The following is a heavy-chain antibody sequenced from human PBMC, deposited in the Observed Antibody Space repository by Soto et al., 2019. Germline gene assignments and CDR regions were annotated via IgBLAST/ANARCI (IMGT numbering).Heavy chain of an antibody. CDR3: ARDPGIAARPHRGYFDY. CDR1: GFTFSSYW. V-gene: IGHV3-74*01. J-gene: IGHJ4*02. CDR2: INSDGSRT. Sequence: LRLSCAASGFTFSSYWMHWVRQAPGKGLVWVSRINSDGSRTSYADFVKGRFTISRDNAKNTLYLQMNSLRAEDTAVYCCARDPGIAARPHRGYFDYWGQGTLGTV. D-gene: IGHD6-6*01.